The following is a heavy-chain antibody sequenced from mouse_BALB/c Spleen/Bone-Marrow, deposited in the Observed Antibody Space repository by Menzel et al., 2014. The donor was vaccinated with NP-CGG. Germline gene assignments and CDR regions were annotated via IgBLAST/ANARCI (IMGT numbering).Heavy chain of an antibody. CDR2: INPSTGYT. CDR1: GHTFTSYW. J-gene: IGHJ4*01. Sequence: QVQLQQSGAELAKPGASVKMSCKASGHTFTSYWMHWVKQRPGQGLEWIGYINPSTGYTEYNQKFKDKATLTADKSSSTAYMQLSSLTSEDSAVYYCARRGYDIDCWGQGSSGTIAS. CDR3: ARRGYDIDC. V-gene: IGHV1-7*01.